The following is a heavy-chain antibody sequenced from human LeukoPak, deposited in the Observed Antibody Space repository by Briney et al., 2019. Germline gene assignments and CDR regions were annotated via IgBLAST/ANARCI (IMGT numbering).Heavy chain of an antibody. CDR2: ISDDGGRK. V-gene: IGHV3-30*04. CDR1: GFTFSGYP. Sequence: GGSLRLSCAASGFTFSGYPMHWVRQAPGKGLDWVAIISDDGGRKFYADSVKGRFTISRDNAENSLYLQMNSLRAEDTALYYCARKRPNYFDYWGQGTLVTVSS. CDR3: ARKRPNYFDY. J-gene: IGHJ4*02.